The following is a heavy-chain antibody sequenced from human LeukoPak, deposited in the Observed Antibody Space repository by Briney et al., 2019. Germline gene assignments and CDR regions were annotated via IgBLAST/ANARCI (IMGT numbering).Heavy chain of an antibody. CDR2: IIPIFGTA. CDR1: GGTFSSYA. V-gene: IGHV1-69*13. J-gene: IGHJ6*02. CDR3: AREGDSSGRTYYGMDV. D-gene: IGHD3-22*01. Sequence: SVKVSCKASGGTFSSYAISWVRQAPGQGLEWMGGIIPIFGTANYAQEFQGRVTITADESTSTAYMELSSLRSEDTAVYYCAREGDSSGRTYYGMDVWGQGTTVTVSS.